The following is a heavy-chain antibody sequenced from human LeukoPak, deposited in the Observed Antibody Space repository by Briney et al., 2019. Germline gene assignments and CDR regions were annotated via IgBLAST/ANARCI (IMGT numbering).Heavy chain of an antibody. CDR2: IYYSGST. CDR3: ARGLRRYWYFDL. Sequence: KPSETLSLTCTVSGGSISSYYWSWIRQPPGKGLEWIGYIYYSGSTNYNPSLKSRVTISVDTSKNQFTLKLSSVTAADTAVYYCARGLRRYWYFDLWGRGTLVTVSS. V-gene: IGHV4-59*01. CDR1: GGSISSYY. J-gene: IGHJ2*01.